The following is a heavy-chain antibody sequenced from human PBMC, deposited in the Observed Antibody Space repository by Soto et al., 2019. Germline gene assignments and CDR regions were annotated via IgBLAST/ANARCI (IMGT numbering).Heavy chain of an antibody. D-gene: IGHD6-19*01. Sequence: SETLSLTCAVYGGSFSGYYWSWIRQPPGKGLEWIGEINHSGSTNYNPSLKSRVTISVDTSKNQFSLKLSSVTAADTAVYYCARGRGSRGRYRGEYDYYYGMDVWGQGTTVTVSS. CDR1: GGSFSGYY. CDR3: ARGRGSRGRYRGEYDYYYGMDV. CDR2: INHSGST. J-gene: IGHJ6*02. V-gene: IGHV4-34*01.